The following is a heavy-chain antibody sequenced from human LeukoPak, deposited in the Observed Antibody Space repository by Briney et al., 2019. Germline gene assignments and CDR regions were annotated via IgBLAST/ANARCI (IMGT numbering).Heavy chain of an antibody. D-gene: IGHD2-8*01. V-gene: IGHV4-61*02. CDR2: IYTSGST. CDR3: ARGPSRMVYAKTKNWFDP. J-gene: IGHJ5*02. Sequence: SQTLSLTCTVSGGSISSGSYYWSWIRQPAGKGLEWIGRIYTSGSTNYNPSLKSRVTISVDTSKNQFSLKLSSVTAADTAVYYCARGPSRMVYAKTKNWFDPWGQGTLVTVSS. CDR1: GGSISSGSYY.